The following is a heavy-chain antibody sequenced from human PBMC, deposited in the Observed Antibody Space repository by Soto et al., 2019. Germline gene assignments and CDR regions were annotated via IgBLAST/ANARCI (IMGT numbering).Heavy chain of an antibody. J-gene: IGHJ4*02. V-gene: IGHV3-30*03. CDR1: GFTFSSYG. CDR2: VSYDGSNK. CDR3: ATEPPEVLDFDY. Sequence: QVQLVESGGGVVQPGRSLRLSCAASGFTFSSYGMHWVRQAPGKGLEWVAVVSYDGSNKYYADSVKGRFTISRDNSKNTLYLQVNSLRAEDTAVYYCATEPPEVLDFDYWGQGTLVTVSS. D-gene: IGHD1-1*01.